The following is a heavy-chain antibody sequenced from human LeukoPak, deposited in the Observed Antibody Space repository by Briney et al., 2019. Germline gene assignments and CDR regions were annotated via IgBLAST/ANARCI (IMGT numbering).Heavy chain of an antibody. CDR3: ARRKIAVAGTVDY. CDR2: INHGGST. CDR1: GGSLSAYY. V-gene: IGHV4-34*01. Sequence: SETLSLTCAVYGGSLSAYYWTWIRQPPGKGLEWIGEINHGGSTNYNPSLKSRVTISIDTSKNQFSLKLSSVTAADTAVYYCARRKIAVAGTVDYWGQGTLVTVSS. D-gene: IGHD6-19*01. J-gene: IGHJ4*02.